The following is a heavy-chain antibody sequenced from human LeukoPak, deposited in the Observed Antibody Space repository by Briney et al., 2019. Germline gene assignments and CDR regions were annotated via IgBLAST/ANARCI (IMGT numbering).Heavy chain of an antibody. V-gene: IGHV4-34*01. CDR2: INHSGST. Sequence: SETLSLTCAVYGGSFSGYYWSWIRQLPGKGLEWIGEINHSGSTNYNPSLKSRVTISVDTSKNQFSLKLSSVTAADTAVYYCARKGRRRYCSSTSCPFGRYYYMDVWGKGTTVTVSS. D-gene: IGHD2-2*01. CDR1: GGSFSGYY. J-gene: IGHJ6*03. CDR3: ARKGRRRYCSSTSCPFGRYYYMDV.